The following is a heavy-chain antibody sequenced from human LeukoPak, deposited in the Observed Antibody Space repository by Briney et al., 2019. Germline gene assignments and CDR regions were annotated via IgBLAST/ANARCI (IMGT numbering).Heavy chain of an antibody. Sequence: SETLSLTCTVSGGSISSYYWSWIRQPPGKGLEWIGYIFYSGSTNYNPSLKSRVTISVDTPKNQFSLKLRSVIAADTAVYYCARNSYSSSSWYDPWGQGTLVTVSS. J-gene: IGHJ5*02. D-gene: IGHD2-2*01. V-gene: IGHV4-59*01. CDR3: ARNSYSSSSWYDP. CDR2: IFYSGST. CDR1: GGSISSYY.